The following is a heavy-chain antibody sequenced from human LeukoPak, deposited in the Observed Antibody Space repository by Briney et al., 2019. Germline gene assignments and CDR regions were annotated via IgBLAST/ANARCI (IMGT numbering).Heavy chain of an antibody. V-gene: IGHV3-30*02. CDR1: GFTFSSYG. J-gene: IGHJ4*02. D-gene: IGHD2-15*01. CDR3: AKDIDGVGLYYFDY. CDR2: IWYGGSNK. Sequence: GGSLRLSCAASGFTFSSYGMHWVRQAPGKGLEWVAVIWYGGSNKYYADSVKGRFTISRDNSKNTLYLQMNSLRAEDMALYYCAKDIDGVGLYYFDYWGQGTLVTVSS.